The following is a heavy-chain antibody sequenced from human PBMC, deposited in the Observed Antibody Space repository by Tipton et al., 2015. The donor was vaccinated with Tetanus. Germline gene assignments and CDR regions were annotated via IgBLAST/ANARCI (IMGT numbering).Heavy chain of an antibody. CDR1: GGSIASQY. J-gene: IGHJ4*02. V-gene: IGHV4-4*07. D-gene: IGHD3-22*01. CDR2: TYIRGTT. Sequence: TLSLTCTVPGGSIASQYWSWIRQPAGKGLEWIGRTYIRGTTTYNPSLMSRVTLSLDTARGQFSLKLTSVTAADAAVYFCARDRRDFAYDSRGFYSPLYYFDNWGQGLRVTVSS. CDR3: ARDRRDFAYDSRGFYSPLYYFDN.